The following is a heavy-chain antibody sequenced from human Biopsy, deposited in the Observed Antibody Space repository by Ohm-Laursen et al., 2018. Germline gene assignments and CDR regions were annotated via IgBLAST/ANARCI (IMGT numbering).Heavy chain of an antibody. CDR2: IYPGGGT. CDR1: GDSIRNYY. Sequence: TLSLICTVSGDSIRNYYWSWIRQAAGKGLEWIGRIYPGGGTIYNPSLKSRVTMSVDTSKNHFSLNLNSVTAADTAVYYCAGIVLGPTNDAFDIWGQGTMVTVSS. CDR3: AGIVLGPTNDAFDI. V-gene: IGHV4-4*07. J-gene: IGHJ3*02. D-gene: IGHD1-26*01.